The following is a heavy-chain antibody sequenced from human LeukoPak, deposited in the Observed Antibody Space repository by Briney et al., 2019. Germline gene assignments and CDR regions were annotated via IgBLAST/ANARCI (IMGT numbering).Heavy chain of an antibody. V-gene: IGHV3-7*05. CDR1: GFTFSSYW. D-gene: IGHD5-12*01. CDR2: IKQDGSEK. J-gene: IGHJ6*02. Sequence: GGSLRLSCAASGFTFSSYWMSWVRQAPGKGLEWVANIKQDGSEKYYVDSVKGRFTISRDNAKNSLYLQMNSLRAEDTAVYYCARQRRGYSGYPKSAYYYYGMDVWGQGTTVTVSS. CDR3: ARQRRGYSGYPKSAYYYYGMDV.